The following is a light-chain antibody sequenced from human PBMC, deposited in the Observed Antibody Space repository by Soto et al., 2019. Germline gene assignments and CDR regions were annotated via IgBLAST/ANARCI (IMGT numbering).Light chain of an antibody. Sequence: DIQMTQSPSSLSASVGDRVTITCQASQDISNYLNWYQQKPGKAPKLLIYDASNLEIGVPSRFSGSGSGTDFTFTISSLQPEDIATYYCQQYDNLPLLTFGGGTKVEIK. V-gene: IGKV1-33*01. CDR3: QQYDNLPLLT. J-gene: IGKJ4*01. CDR1: QDISNY. CDR2: DAS.